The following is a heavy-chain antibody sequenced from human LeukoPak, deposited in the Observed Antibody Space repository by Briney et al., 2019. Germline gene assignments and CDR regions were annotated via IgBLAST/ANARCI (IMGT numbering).Heavy chain of an antibody. J-gene: IGHJ4*02. V-gene: IGHV3-23*01. D-gene: IGHD3-10*01. CDR3: AKDVGRVPAYFDY. CDR1: GLTFSSYA. Sequence: GGSLGLSCAASGLTFSSYAMSWVRQAPGKGLEWVSVISGSGDSTYYADSVKGRFTISRDNSKNTLYLQMNSLRVEDTAMYYCAKDVGRVPAYFDYWGQGTLVTVSS. CDR2: ISGSGDST.